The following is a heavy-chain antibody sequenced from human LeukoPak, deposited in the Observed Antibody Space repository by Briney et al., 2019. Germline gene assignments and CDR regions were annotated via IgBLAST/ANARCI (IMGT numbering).Heavy chain of an antibody. D-gene: IGHD6-19*01. Sequence: GGSLRLSCAASGFTFSSYAMSWVRQAPGKGLEWVSGISGRDSTTYYADSVKGRFTISRDNSKNTLYLQVNSLRAEDTAVYYCARRESSGWYVDYWGQGTLVTVSS. V-gene: IGHV3-23*01. CDR1: GFTFSSYA. CDR2: ISGRDSTT. J-gene: IGHJ4*02. CDR3: ARRESSGWYVDY.